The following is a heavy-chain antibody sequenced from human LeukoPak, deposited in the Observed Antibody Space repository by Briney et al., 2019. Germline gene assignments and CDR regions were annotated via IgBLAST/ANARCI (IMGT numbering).Heavy chain of an antibody. CDR2: ITSTGSYI. V-gene: IGHV3-21*01. CDR1: GFTFSSYT. D-gene: IGHD1-26*01. Sequence: GGSLRLSCAASGFTFSSYTITWVRQPPGKGLEWVSSITSTGSYINYADTAHDHFTISRDNAMKLVFLKMNSLRDENTAVYSGGGVLLGATTISYYYYYMDVWGKGTTVTVSS. CDR3: GGVLLGATTISYYYYYMDV. J-gene: IGHJ6*03.